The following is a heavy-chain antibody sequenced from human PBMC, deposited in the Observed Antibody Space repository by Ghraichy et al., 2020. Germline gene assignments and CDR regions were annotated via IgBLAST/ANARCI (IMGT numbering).Heavy chain of an antibody. Sequence: GSLRLSCAVYGGSFSGYYWSWIRQPPGKGLEWIGEINHSGSTNYNPSLKSRVTISVDTSKNQFSLKLSSVTAADTAVYYCVGLAGWGYFDLWGRGTLVTVSS. CDR1: GGSFSGYY. J-gene: IGHJ2*01. CDR3: VGLAGWGYFDL. D-gene: IGHD6-19*01. V-gene: IGHV4-34*01. CDR2: INHSGST.